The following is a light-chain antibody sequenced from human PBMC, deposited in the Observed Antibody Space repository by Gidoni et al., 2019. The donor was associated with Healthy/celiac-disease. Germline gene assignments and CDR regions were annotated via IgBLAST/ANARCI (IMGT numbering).Light chain of an antibody. CDR1: QSVSSY. Sequence: EIVLTQSPATLSLSPGERATLSCRASQSVSSYLAWYQQKPGQAPRLLIYDASNRATGIPARFSGSGSGTDFTLTISSLEPEDFAVYYCQQRSNSGITFGPGTKVDI. J-gene: IGKJ3*01. CDR3: QQRSNSGIT. CDR2: DAS. V-gene: IGKV3-11*01.